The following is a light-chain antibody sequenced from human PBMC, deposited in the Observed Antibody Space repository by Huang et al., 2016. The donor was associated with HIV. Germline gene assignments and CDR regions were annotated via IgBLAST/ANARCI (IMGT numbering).Light chain of an antibody. CDR3: QQFNNWPPRFT. CDR1: QNIGDN. Sequence: EIVMTQSPATLSVSPGERATLSCRASQNIGDNLTWYHHTPGQAPRRLIYGASTRATGIPPRFSGSGSGTEFTLTISGLESEDFAVYYCQQFNNWPPRFTFGPGTTVDVK. J-gene: IGKJ3*01. V-gene: IGKV3-15*01. CDR2: GAS.